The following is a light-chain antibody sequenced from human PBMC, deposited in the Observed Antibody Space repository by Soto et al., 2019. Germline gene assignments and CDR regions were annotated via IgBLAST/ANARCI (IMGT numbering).Light chain of an antibody. V-gene: IGLV2-8*01. CDR2: EVN. J-gene: IGLJ1*01. CDR1: SSDVGGYNY. CDR3: SSYAGSNIV. Sequence: QSALTQPPSASGSPRQSVTISCTGTSSDVGGYNYVSWYQQHPGKAPKLIIYEVNKRPSGVPDRFSGSKSGNTASLTVSGLQAEDEADYYCSSYAGSNIVFGTGTSSPS.